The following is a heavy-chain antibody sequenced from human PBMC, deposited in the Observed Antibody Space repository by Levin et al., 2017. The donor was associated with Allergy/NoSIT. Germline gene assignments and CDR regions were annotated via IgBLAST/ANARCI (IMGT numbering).Heavy chain of an antibody. V-gene: IGHV3-23*01. J-gene: IGHJ4*02. D-gene: IGHD1-1*01. CDR2: ISGSGGST. Sequence: GGSLRLSCAASGFTFSSYAMSWVRQAPGKGLEWVSAISGSGGSTYYADSVKGRFTISRDNSKNTLYLQMNSLRAEDTAVYYCAKTRATGTKTREYYFDYWGQGTLVTVSS. CDR3: AKTRATGTKTREYYFDY. CDR1: GFTFSSYA.